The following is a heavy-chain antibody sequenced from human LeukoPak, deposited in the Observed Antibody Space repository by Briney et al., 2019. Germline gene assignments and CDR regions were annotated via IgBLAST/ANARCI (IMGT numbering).Heavy chain of an antibody. CDR3: ARTVGYYYSVFDI. CDR2: IYSGGST. V-gene: IGHV3-53*01. Sequence: GGSLRLSCAASGFIVSTNYMSCVRQAPGKGLEWVSVIYSGGSTYYADSVKGRFTISRDNSKNALSLQMNSLRAEDTALYYCARTVGYYYSVFDIWGQGTMVTVSS. CDR1: GFIVSTNY. D-gene: IGHD3-22*01. J-gene: IGHJ3*02.